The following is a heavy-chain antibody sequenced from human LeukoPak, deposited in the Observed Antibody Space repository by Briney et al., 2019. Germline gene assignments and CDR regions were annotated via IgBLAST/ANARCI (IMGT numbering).Heavy chain of an antibody. CDR2: IYYSGST. Sequence: KSSETLSLTCTVSGGSISSSSYYWGWIRQPPGKGLEWIGSIYYSGSTYYNPSLKSRVTISVDTSKNQFSLKLSSVTAADTAVYYCARAKQVVYYYDSSGTPDAFDIWGQGTMVTVSS. CDR1: GGSISSSSYY. V-gene: IGHV4-39*07. CDR3: ARAKQVVYYYDSSGTPDAFDI. D-gene: IGHD3-22*01. J-gene: IGHJ3*02.